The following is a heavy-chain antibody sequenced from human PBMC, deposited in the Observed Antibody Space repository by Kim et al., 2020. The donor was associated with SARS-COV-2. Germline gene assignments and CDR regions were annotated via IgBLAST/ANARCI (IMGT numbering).Heavy chain of an antibody. D-gene: IGHD3-9*01. J-gene: IGHJ6*02. CDR1: GFTFSNAW. Sequence: GGSLRLSCAASGFTFSNAWMSWVRQAPGKGLEWVGRIKSKTDGGTTDYAAPVKGRFTISRDDSKNTLYLQMNSLKTEDTAVYYCTTRYFDWLDYGMDVWGQGTTVTVSS. CDR2: IKSKTDGGTT. CDR3: TTRYFDWLDYGMDV. V-gene: IGHV3-15*01.